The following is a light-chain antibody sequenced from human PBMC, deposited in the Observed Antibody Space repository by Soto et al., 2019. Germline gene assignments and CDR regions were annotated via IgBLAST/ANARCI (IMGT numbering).Light chain of an antibody. J-gene: IGKJ4*01. Sequence: EIVMTQSSATLAVSSGERATLSCRASQSVSSNLAWYQQRPGQSPRLLIYGASNRATGIPDRFSGSGSGTDFTLTISGLEPEDFAVYYCQQYGNSPLTFGGGTKV. V-gene: IGKV3D-15*02. CDR2: GAS. CDR1: QSVSSN. CDR3: QQYGNSPLT.